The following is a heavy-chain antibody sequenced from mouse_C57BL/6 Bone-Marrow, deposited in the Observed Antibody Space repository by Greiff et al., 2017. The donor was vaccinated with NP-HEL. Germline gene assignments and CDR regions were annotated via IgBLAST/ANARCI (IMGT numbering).Heavy chain of an antibody. CDR3: ARSLYYGNFYWYFDV. CDR1: GYAFTNYL. Sequence: QVQLQQSGAELVRPGTSVKVSCKASGYAFTNYLIEWVKQRPGQGLEWIGVINPGSGGTNYNEKFKGKATLTADKSSSTAYMQLSSLTSEDSAVYFCARSLYYGNFYWYFDVWGTGTTVTVSS. V-gene: IGHV1-54*01. CDR2: INPGSGGT. D-gene: IGHD2-1*01. J-gene: IGHJ1*03.